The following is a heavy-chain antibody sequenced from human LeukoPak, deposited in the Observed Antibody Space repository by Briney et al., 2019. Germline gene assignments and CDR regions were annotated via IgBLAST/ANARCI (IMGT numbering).Heavy chain of an antibody. D-gene: IGHD6-13*01. CDR3: AKQLTAGGYYFDY. J-gene: IGHJ4*02. CDR2: ISYDGSNK. CDR1: GFTFSSYA. V-gene: IGHV3-30-3*02. Sequence: PGGSLRLSCPASGFTFSSYAMHWVRQAPGKGLEWVAVISYDGSNKYYADSVKGRFTISRDNSKNTLYLQMNSLRAEDTAVYYCAKQLTAGGYYFDYWGQGTLVTVSS.